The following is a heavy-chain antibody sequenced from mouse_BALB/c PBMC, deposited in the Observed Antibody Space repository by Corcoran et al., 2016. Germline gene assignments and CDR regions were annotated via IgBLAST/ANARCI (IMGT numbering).Heavy chain of an antibody. J-gene: IGHJ2*01. CDR2: INTYTGEP. Sequence: QIQLVQSGPELKKPGETVKISCKASGYTFTNYGMNWVKQAPGKGLKWMGWINTYTGEPTYADDFKGRFAFSLETSASTAYLQINNLKNEDMATYFCARWGGNYYCDYWGQGTTLTVSS. D-gene: IGHD2-1*01. V-gene: IGHV9-1*02. CDR3: ARWGGNYYCDY. CDR1: GYTFTNYG.